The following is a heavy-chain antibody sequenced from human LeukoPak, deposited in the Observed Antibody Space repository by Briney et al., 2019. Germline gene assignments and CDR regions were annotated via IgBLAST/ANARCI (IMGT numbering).Heavy chain of an antibody. D-gene: IGHD3-22*01. CDR1: GFTFSSYA. CDR2: ISGSGGST. CDR3: AKAPLDYYDSSGYYYTA. Sequence: PGGSLRLSCAASGFTFSSYAMSWVRQAPGKGLEWVSAISGSGGSTYYADSVKGRFTISRDNSKNTLYLQMNSLRAEDTAVYYCAKAPLDYYDSSGYYYTAWGQGTLVTVSS. J-gene: IGHJ5*02. V-gene: IGHV3-23*01.